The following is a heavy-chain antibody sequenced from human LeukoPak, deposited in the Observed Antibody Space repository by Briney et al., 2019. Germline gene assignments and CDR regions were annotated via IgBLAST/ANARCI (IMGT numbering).Heavy chain of an antibody. CDR1: GGSTSSSSYY. CDR2: VYYSGST. V-gene: IGHV4-39*07. CDR3: ARGIADPYSFDS. D-gene: IGHD6-13*01. J-gene: IGHJ4*02. Sequence: PSETLSLTCNVSGGSTSSSSYYWGWIRQPPGKGLEWIGSVYYSGSTYYNPSLKSRISMSVDKSKNQFSLNLSSVTAADTAVYYCARGIADPYSFDSWGQGTLVTVSS.